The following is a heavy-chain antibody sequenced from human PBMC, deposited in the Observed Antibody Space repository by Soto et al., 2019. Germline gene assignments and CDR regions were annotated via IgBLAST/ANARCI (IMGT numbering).Heavy chain of an antibody. D-gene: IGHD6-6*01. CDR3: ARDRSHSSSPFFAS. J-gene: IGHJ4*02. V-gene: IGHV3-30-3*01. CDR2: ISYDGSNK. CDR1: GFTFSNYA. Sequence: PGGSLRFSCAAAGFTFSNYAMHWVRQAPGKGLEWVAVISYDGSNKNYADSVKGRFTVSRDNTKNTVYLQMNSLRAEDTAVFYCARDRSHSSSPFFASWGQGTLVPVSS.